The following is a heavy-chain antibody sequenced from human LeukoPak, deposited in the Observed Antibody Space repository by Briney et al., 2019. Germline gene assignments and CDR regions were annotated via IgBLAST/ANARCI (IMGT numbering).Heavy chain of an antibody. CDR1: GYTFTGYY. D-gene: IGHD2-21*02. J-gene: IGHJ6*02. V-gene: IGHV1-69*13. CDR2: IIPIFGTA. CDR3: ARVEGYCGGDCYSNGMDV. Sequence: SVKVSCKASGYTFTGYYMHWVRQAPGQGLEWMGGIIPIFGTANYAQKFQGRVTITADESTSTAYMELSSLRSEDTAVYYCARVEGYCGGDCYSNGMDVWGQGTTVTVSS.